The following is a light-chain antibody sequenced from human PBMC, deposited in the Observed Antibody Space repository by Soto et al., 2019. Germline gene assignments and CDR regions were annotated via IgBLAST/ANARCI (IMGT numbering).Light chain of an antibody. CDR1: QSVSSSY. CDR3: QEYGSSPGFT. Sequence: ELVLTQSPGTLSLSPGERATLSCRASQSVSSSYLAGYQQKPGQAPRLLIYGASSMATGIPDRFSGSGSGSDFTLTISTLEPEDFAVYYCQEYGSSPGFTFGPGTKVDIK. J-gene: IGKJ3*01. V-gene: IGKV3-20*01. CDR2: GAS.